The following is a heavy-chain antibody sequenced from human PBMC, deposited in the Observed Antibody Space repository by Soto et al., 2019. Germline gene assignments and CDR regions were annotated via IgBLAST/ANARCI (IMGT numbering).Heavy chain of an antibody. CDR3: APAYCTDGSSCGFDY. V-gene: IGHV3-53*01. J-gene: IGHJ4*02. Sequence: PGGSLRLSCAASGFTVSNNYMSWVRQAPGKGLESVSVLYSDGSTKYADSVKGRFTISRDNPKNTLYLQMNSLRVEDTALHYCAPAYCTDGSSCGFDYWGQGTLVTVS. CDR1: GFTVSNNY. D-gene: IGHD2-8*01. CDR2: LYSDGST.